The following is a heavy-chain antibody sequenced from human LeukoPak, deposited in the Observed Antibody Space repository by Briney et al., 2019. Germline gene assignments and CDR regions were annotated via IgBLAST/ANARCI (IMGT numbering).Heavy chain of an antibody. D-gene: IGHD2-15*01. CDR3: ARSLKAATAHFDY. CDR2: MNPNSGNT. CDR1: GGTFSSYA. Sequence: ASVKVSCKASGGTFSSYAISWVRQAPGQGLEWMGWMNPNSGNTGYAQKFQGRVTITRNTSISTAYMELSSLRSEDTAVYYCARSLKAATAHFDYWGQGTLVTVSS. J-gene: IGHJ4*02. V-gene: IGHV1-8*03.